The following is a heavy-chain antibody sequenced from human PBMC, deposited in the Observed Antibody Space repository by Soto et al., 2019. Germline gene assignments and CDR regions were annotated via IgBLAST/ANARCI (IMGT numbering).Heavy chain of an antibody. CDR1: GFTFSGYA. Sequence: GSLRLSCAASGFTFSGYAMSWVRQAPGKGLEWVGRIKSKTDGGTTDYAAPVKGRFTISRDDSKNTLYLQMNSLKTEDTAVYYCTTQLFGSYGYVHYYYYGMDVWGQGTTVTVSS. V-gene: IGHV3-15*01. D-gene: IGHD5-18*01. CDR2: IKSKTDGGTT. J-gene: IGHJ6*02. CDR3: TTQLFGSYGYVHYYYYGMDV.